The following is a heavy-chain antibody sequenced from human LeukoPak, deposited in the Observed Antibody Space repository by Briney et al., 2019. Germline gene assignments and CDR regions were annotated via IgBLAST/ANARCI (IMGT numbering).Heavy chain of an antibody. CDR3: AREGAAYGMDV. J-gene: IGHJ6*02. V-gene: IGHV3-13*05. D-gene: IGHD1-26*01. Sequence: PGGSLRLSCAASGVSFSTTWMHWVRQAAGKGLEWVSALGTAGDPYYAGSVKGRFSISRENAKNSLYLQMNSLQAGDTAVYYCAREGAAYGMDVWGRGTTVTVSS. CDR1: GVSFSTTW. CDR2: LGTAGDP.